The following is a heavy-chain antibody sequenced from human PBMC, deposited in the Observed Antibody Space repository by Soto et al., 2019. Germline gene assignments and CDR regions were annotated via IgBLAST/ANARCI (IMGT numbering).Heavy chain of an antibody. CDR2: ISGSGGST. D-gene: IGHD6-19*01. V-gene: IGHV3-23*01. J-gene: IGHJ3*02. CDR3: AKDLGRIAVAGHRDAFDI. Sequence: GESLKISCAASGFTFSSYAMSWVRQAPGKGLEWVSAISGSGGSTYYADSVKGRFTISRDNSKNTLYLQMNSLRAEDTAVYYCAKDLGRIAVAGHRDAFDIWGQGTMVTVSS. CDR1: GFTFSSYA.